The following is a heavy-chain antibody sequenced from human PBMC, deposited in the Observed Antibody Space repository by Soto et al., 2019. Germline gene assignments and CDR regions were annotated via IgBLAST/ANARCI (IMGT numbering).Heavy chain of an antibody. CDR1: GFTFSDYY. CDR3: ARSAVVAARSAFDI. CDR2: ISSSGSTI. V-gene: IGHV3-11*01. Sequence: PGGSLRLSCAASGFTFSDYYVSWIRKAPGKGLEWVSYISSSGSTIYYADSVKGRFTISRDNAKNSLYLQMNSLRAEDTAVYYCARSAVVAARSAFDIWGQGTMVTVSS. J-gene: IGHJ3*02. D-gene: IGHD2-15*01.